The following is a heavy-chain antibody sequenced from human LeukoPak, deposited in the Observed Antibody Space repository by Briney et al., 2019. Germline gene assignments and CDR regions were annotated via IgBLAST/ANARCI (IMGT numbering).Heavy chain of an antibody. Sequence: GGSLRLSCAASGFTFSSYSMNWVRQAPGKGLEWVSSISSSSSYIYYADSVKGRFTISRDNAKNSLYLQMNSLRAEDTAVYYCARDRGPDIVATISPFSPHYYYYYGMDVWGQGTTVTVS. CDR2: ISSSSSYI. D-gene: IGHD5-12*01. CDR1: GFTFSSYS. J-gene: IGHJ6*02. CDR3: ARDRGPDIVATISPFSPHYYYYYGMDV. V-gene: IGHV3-21*01.